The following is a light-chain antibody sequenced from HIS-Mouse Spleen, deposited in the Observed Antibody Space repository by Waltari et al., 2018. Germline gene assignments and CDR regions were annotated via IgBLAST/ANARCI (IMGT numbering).Light chain of an antibody. V-gene: IGLV1-47*01. CDR1: SSNIGSNY. CDR3: AAWDDSLSGRV. Sequence: QSVLTQPPSASGTPGQRVTTPCSGSSSNIGSNYVYWYQPLPGTAPKLLIYRNNQRPSGVPDRFSGSKSGTSASLAISGLRSEDEADYYCAAWDDSLSGRVFGGGTKLTVL. J-gene: IGLJ3*02. CDR2: RNN.